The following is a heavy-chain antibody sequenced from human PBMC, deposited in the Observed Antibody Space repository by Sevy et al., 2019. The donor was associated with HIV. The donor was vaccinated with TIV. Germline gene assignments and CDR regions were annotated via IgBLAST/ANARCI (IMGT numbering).Heavy chain of an antibody. CDR2: IKQDGSEQ. Sequence: GGSLRLSCSASGFAFSAYWMVWVRQGPGKGLEWVANIKQDGSEQNYVDSVEGRFTISRDNGKNLLYLQMNDLRAEETAVYYCGGGGGFYGDYPFDYWGHGTLVTVSS. J-gene: IGHJ4*01. CDR3: GGGGGFYGDYPFDY. CDR1: GFAFSAYW. D-gene: IGHD4-17*01. V-gene: IGHV3-7*01.